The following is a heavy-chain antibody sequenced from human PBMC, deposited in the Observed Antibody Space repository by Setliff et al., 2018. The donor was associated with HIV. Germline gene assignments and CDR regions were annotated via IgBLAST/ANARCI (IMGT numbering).Heavy chain of an antibody. CDR1: GGSISSYY. V-gene: IGHV4-59*01. D-gene: IGHD3-3*01. CDR2: IYYSGST. CDR3: ARIFVDQGYYYGMDV. Sequence: SETLSLTCTVSGGSISSYYWSWIRQPPGKGLEWIGYIYYSGSTNYNPSLKSRVTISVDTSKNQFSLKLSSVIAADTAVYYCARIFVDQGYYYGMDVWGQGTTVTVSS. J-gene: IGHJ6*02.